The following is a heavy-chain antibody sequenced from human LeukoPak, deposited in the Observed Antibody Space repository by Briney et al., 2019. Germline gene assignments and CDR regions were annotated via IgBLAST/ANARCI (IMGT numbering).Heavy chain of an antibody. D-gene: IGHD5-12*01. CDR1: GDSLSINSAA. CDR3: AREGSGYDFPFDY. CDR2: TYYRSKRYN. J-gene: IGHJ4*02. V-gene: IGHV6-1*01. Sequence: SQTLSLTRAISGDSLSINSAAWNWVRHSPSRGLEWLGRTYYRSKRYNDYAVSVKSRITINPDTSKNQFSLQLNSVTPEDTAVYYCAREGSGYDFPFDYWGQGTLVTVSS.